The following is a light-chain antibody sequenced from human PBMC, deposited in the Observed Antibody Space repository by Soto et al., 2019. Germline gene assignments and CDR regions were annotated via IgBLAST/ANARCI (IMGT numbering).Light chain of an antibody. V-gene: IGKV1-13*02. CDR2: DAS. Sequence: AIQLTQSPSSLSASVGDRVTITCRASQGISSALAWYQQKPGKAPKLLIYDASSLESGVPSRFSGSGSGTDFTLTISSLQTEDFATYYCQQFNSYLMYTFGQGTKLEIK. CDR1: QGISSA. J-gene: IGKJ2*01. CDR3: QQFNSYLMYT.